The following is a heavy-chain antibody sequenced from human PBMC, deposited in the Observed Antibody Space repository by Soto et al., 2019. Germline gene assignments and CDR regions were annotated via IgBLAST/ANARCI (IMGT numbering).Heavy chain of an antibody. CDR2: INAKSGNP. V-gene: IGHV1-2*02. CDR3: ARDSSASATSYSFDN. Sequence: ASVKVSCKASGYIFTDYYLHWVRQAPGQGFEWVGGINAKSGNPKYVPKFQGRVTVTRDTSTSTVYMELNRLTSEDTGVYFCARDSSASATSYSFDNWGQGTLVTVSS. CDR1: GYIFTDYY. J-gene: IGHJ4*02. D-gene: IGHD6-25*01.